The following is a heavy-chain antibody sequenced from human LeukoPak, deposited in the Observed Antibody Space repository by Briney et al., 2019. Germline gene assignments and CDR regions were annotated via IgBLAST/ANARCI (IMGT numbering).Heavy chain of an antibody. V-gene: IGHV3-48*03. D-gene: IGHD6-13*01. CDR1: GFTFSSYE. CDR2: ISSSGSTI. CDR3: AKDLPTGYSSS. Sequence: GGSLRLSCAASGFTFSSYEMNWVRQAPGKGLEWVSYISSSGSTIYYADSVKGRFTISRDNAKKSLYLQMNSLRAEDTAVYYCAKDLPTGYSSSWGQGTLVTVSS. J-gene: IGHJ4*02.